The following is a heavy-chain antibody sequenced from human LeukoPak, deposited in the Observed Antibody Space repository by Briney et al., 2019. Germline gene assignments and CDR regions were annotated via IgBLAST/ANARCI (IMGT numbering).Heavy chain of an antibody. CDR3: ASNLGFGELSPDY. J-gene: IGHJ4*02. D-gene: IGHD3-10*01. CDR2: ISSSSSYI. V-gene: IGHV3-21*01. Sequence: GGSLRLSCAASGFTFSSYSMNWVRQAPGKGLEWVSSISSSSSYIYYADSVKGRFTISRDNAKNSLYLQMNSLRAEDTAVYYSASNLGFGELSPDYWGQGTLVTVSS. CDR1: GFTFSSYS.